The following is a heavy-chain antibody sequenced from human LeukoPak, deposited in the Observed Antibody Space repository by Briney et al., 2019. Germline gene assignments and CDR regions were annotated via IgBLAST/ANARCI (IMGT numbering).Heavy chain of an antibody. CDR2: MNPSSGTR. CDR3: ARSRGNYYDSSGYYPDSLDI. Sequence: ASVKVSCKASGYTFTSHDINWVRQAAGQVLEWMGWMNPSSGTRGYAQKFQGRVTMTRDTPINTAYMELSSLRSEDTAVYYCARSRGNYYDSSGYYPDSLDIWGQGTMVTVSS. V-gene: IGHV1-8*01. CDR1: GYTFTSHD. J-gene: IGHJ3*02. D-gene: IGHD3-22*01.